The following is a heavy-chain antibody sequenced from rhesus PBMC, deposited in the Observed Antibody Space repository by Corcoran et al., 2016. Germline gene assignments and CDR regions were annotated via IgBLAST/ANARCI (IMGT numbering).Heavy chain of an antibody. CDR2: VNPEDGEA. CDR1: GQTFPAHY. V-gene: IGHV1-111*02. CDR3: TRRDGSYWYFDL. D-gene: IGHD4-4*01. J-gene: IGHJ2*01. Sequence: EVPLVQSGAEVKKPGATVKISCKASGQTFPAHYLNWGPQGPGKGLDGLGGVNPEDGEADYAQKFQDRFTITADISTDTAYMELSSLRSEDTAVYYCTRRDGSYWYFDLWGPGTPITISS.